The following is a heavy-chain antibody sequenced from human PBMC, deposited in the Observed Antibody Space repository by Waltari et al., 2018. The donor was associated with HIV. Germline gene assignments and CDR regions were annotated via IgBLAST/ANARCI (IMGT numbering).Heavy chain of an antibody. CDR2: KRSKTYGGTT. CDR3: SRVGAAAAVTLDY. J-gene: IGHJ4*02. CDR1: GFTFGVYA. V-gene: IGHV3-49*04. Sequence: EVQLVESGGGLVQPGRSLRLSCTASGFTFGVYAMSWVRQAQGRVLVWVGFKRSKTYGGTTEYAASVKGRFTISRDDSKSIAYLQMNSLKSEDTAVYYCSRVGAAAAVTLDYWGQGTLVTVSS. D-gene: IGHD6-13*01.